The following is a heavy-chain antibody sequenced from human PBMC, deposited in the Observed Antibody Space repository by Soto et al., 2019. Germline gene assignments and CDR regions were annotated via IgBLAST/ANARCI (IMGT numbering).Heavy chain of an antibody. CDR3: AMRKYSSSWYYFDY. CDR1: GGSMSSYY. J-gene: IGHJ4*02. V-gene: IGHV4-59*08. D-gene: IGHD6-13*01. CDR2: IYYSGST. Sequence: PSETLSLTCTVCGGSMSSYYWSWIRQPPGKGLEWIGYIYYSGSTNYNPSLKSRVTISVDTSENQFSLKLSSVTAADTAVYYCAMRKYSSSWYYFDYWGQATLVTVSS.